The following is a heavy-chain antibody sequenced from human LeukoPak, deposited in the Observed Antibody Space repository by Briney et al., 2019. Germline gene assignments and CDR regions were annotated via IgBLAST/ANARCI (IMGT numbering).Heavy chain of an antibody. CDR3: ARDFSSSSTVYYYYMDV. D-gene: IGHD6-6*01. Sequence: SETPSLTCTVSGGSISSRPYYWGWVRQPPGKGLEWIGTISYSGTTYYSPSLKSRVTISLDTSKNQFSLKLSSVTAADTAIYYCARDFSSSSTVYYYYMDVWGKGTTVTVSS. V-gene: IGHV4-39*07. CDR2: ISYSGTT. J-gene: IGHJ6*03. CDR1: GGSISSRPYY.